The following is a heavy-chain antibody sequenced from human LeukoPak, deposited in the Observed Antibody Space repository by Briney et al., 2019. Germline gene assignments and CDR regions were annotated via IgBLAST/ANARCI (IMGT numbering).Heavy chain of an antibody. CDR3: AKGDGSNSQPDY. D-gene: IGHD4-23*01. V-gene: IGHV3-23*01. J-gene: IGHJ4*02. CDR2: ISGSGDNT. CDR1: EFTFSNFA. Sequence: GGSLRLSCAASEFTFSNFAMSWVRQAPGKGLEWVSTISGSGDNTYYADSVKGRFTISRDNSKNTLFLQMSSLRVEDTAVYFCAKGDGSNSQPDYWGQGTLVSVSS.